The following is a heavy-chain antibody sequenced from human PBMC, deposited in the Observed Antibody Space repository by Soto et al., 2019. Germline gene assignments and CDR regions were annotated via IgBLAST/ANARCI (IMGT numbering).Heavy chain of an antibody. CDR1: EGTFNSYA. D-gene: IGHD6-13*01. V-gene: IGHV1-69*01. J-gene: IGHJ4*02. Sequence: QAQVVQSGAEVRKPGSSVKLSCKASEGTFNSYAIAWVRQAPGQGLEWMGGIIPYYNTLNYAQKFQDRVTITADESTNTVYMELSSLRSDDTAVYFCASGASRWYPYFFDSWAQGTLVTVSS. CDR3: ASGASRWYPYFFDS. CDR2: IIPYYNTL.